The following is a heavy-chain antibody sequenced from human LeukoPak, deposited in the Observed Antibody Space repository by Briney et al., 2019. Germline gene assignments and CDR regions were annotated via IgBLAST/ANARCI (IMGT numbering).Heavy chain of an antibody. J-gene: IGHJ4*02. CDR1: GFTFSSYA. CDR3: ASWHD. Sequence: GGSLRLSCAASGFTFSSYAMHWVRQAPGKGLEYVPAISSNGGSTYYANSVKGRFTISRDNSKNTLYLQMGSLRAEDMAVYYCASWHDWGQGTLVTVSS. V-gene: IGHV3-64*01. CDR2: ISSNGGST.